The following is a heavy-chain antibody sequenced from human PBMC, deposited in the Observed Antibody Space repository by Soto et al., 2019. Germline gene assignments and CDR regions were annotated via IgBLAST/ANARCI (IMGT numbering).Heavy chain of an antibody. V-gene: IGHV3-23*01. Sequence: GGSMRLSCAASGFTFSGYAMSWVRQAPGKGLEWVSAIGSGSPFYADSVKGRFTISRDNANSMLYLQMNSLRADDTAVYFCAQDLGSSWYHYNSFAPGGQGTLVTVSS. CDR2: IGSGSP. J-gene: IGHJ5*02. D-gene: IGHD6-13*01. CDR3: AQDLGSSWYHYNSFAP. CDR1: GFTFSGYA.